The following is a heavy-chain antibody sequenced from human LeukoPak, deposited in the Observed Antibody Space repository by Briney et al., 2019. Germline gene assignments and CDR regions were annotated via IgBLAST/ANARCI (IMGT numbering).Heavy chain of an antibody. CDR2: ISGTGAMT. CDR3: AKGRYSSGWFIDY. V-gene: IGHV3-23*01. D-gene: IGHD6-19*01. CDR1: GFTFTSYA. Sequence: GGSLRLSCAASGFTFTSYAMSRVRQAPGKGLEWVSVISGTGAMTYYADSVKGRFTISRDNSKNTLYLQMNSLRAEDTAVYYCAKGRYSSGWFIDYWGQGTLVTVSS. J-gene: IGHJ4*02.